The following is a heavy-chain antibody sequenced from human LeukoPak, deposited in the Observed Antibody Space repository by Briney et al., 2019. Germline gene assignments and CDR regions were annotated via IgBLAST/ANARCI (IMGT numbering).Heavy chain of an antibody. CDR2: ISGSGGST. J-gene: IGHJ6*03. CDR3: AKGGGGIVLMVYATDYYYMDV. CDR1: GFTFSSYA. D-gene: IGHD2-8*01. V-gene: IGHV3-23*01. Sequence: GGSLRLSCAASGFTFSSYAMSWVRQAPGKGLEWVSAISGSGGSTYYADSVKGRFTISRDNSKNTLYLQMNSLRAEDTAVYYWAKGGGGIVLMVYATDYYYMDVWGKGTTVTVSS.